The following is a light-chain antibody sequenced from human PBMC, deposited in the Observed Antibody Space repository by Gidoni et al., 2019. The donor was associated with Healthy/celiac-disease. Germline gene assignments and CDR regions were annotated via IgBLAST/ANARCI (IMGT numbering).Light chain of an antibody. J-gene: IGKJ5*01. Sequence: EIVLTQSPITLSLSPGERATLSCRSSQSVSSSYLAWYQQKPGQAPRLLIYGASSRATGIPDRFSGSGSGTDFTLTISRLEPEDFAVYYCQQYGSSPPITFXQXTRLEIK. CDR2: GAS. CDR1: QSVSSSY. CDR3: QQYGSSPPIT. V-gene: IGKV3-20*01.